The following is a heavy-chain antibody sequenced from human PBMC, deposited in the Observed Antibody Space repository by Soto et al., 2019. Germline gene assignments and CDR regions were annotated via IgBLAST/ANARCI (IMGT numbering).Heavy chain of an antibody. J-gene: IGHJ6*01. Sequence: PSETLSLTCTVCSGSISSTGYYWAWIRQPPGKGLEWIGAIYYDGTTYYNESLKSRVSISVDTSKNQFSLKLNSVTAADTAGYLGARQGRNTKIVLLKPYAADFWG. D-gene: IGHD3-22*01. CDR3: ARQGRNTKIVLLKPYAADF. CDR2: IYYDGTT. CDR1: SGSISSTGYY. V-gene: IGHV4-39*01.